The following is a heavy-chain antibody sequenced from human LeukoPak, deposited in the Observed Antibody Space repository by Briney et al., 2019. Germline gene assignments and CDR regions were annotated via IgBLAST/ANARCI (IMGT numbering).Heavy chain of an antibody. Sequence: ASVKVSCKASGYTFTSYYMHWVRQAPGQGLEWMGIINPSGGSTSHAQKFQGRVTMTRDTSTSTVYMELSSLRSEDTAVYYCARDGLVTDYYYGMDVWGQGTTVTVSS. CDR1: GYTFTSYY. CDR2: INPSGGST. CDR3: ARDGLVTDYYYGMDV. V-gene: IGHV1-46*01. D-gene: IGHD3/OR15-3a*01. J-gene: IGHJ6*02.